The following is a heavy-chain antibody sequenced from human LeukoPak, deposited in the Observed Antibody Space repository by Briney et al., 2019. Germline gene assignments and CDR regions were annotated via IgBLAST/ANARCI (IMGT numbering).Heavy chain of an antibody. CDR3: ARDTEYDFWSGTDAFDI. V-gene: IGHV3-21*01. CDR2: ISSSSSYI. Sequence: GSLRLSCAASGFTFSSYSMNWVRQAPGKGLEWVSSISSSSSYIYYADSVKGRFTISRDNAKNSLYLQMNSLRAEDTAVYYCARDTEYDFWSGTDAFDIWGQGTMVTVSS. D-gene: IGHD3-3*01. J-gene: IGHJ3*02. CDR1: GFTFSSYS.